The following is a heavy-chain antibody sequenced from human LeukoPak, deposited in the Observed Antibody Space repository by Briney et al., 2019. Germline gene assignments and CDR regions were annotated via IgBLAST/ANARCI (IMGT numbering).Heavy chain of an antibody. CDR3: ARGIAAAGTFGY. Sequence: SETLPLTCTVSGGSISSSSYYWGWIRQPPGKGLEWIGSIYYSGSTYYNPSLKSRVTISVDTSKNQFSLKLSSVTAADTAVYYCARGIAAAGTFGYWGQGTLVTVSS. CDR1: GGSISSSSYY. V-gene: IGHV4-39*07. D-gene: IGHD6-13*01. J-gene: IGHJ4*02. CDR2: IYYSGST.